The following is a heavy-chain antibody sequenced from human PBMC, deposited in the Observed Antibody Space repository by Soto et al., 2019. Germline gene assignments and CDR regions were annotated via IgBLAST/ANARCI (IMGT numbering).Heavy chain of an antibody. J-gene: IGHJ4*02. CDR2: IKSKAHGGTT. D-gene: IGHD2-15*01. CDR1: GFTFSYAW. CDR3: TAGLYNSDGVDQ. Sequence: EVQLVESGGGLVKPGGSLRLSCAASGFTFSYAWMTWVRQVSGKGLEWVALIKSKAHGGTTDYAALAEGRFTISRYDSTNTLYLQMNSMQTEDTGLYYCTAGLYNSDGVDQWGQGTQVTVSS. V-gene: IGHV3-15*07.